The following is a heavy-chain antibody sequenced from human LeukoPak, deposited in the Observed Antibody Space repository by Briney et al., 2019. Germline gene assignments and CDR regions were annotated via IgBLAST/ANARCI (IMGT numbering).Heavy chain of an antibody. CDR3: ARDREGSGSFDAFDI. CDR1: GGTFSSYA. Sequence: ASVKVSCKASGGTFSSYAISWVRQAPGQGXXXXXXIIPIFGTANYAQKFQGRVTITADESTSTAYMELSSLRSEDTAVYYCARDREGSGSFDAFDIWGQGTMVTVSS. V-gene: IGHV1-69*13. CDR2: IIPIFGTA. D-gene: IGHD3-10*01. J-gene: IGHJ3*02.